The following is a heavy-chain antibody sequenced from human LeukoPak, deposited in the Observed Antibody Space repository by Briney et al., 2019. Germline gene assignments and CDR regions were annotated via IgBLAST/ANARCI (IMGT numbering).Heavy chain of an antibody. CDR3: ARDWRSGFSIDF. Sequence: SSGTLTLSCAASGFYFGDYDMSWVRQAPGKGLEWVGGISCSGESTSYAAPVRGRFMFFRDNNRNFLYLQMNSLGAADAAVYECARDWRSGFSIDFWGQGLLVTVSS. CDR2: ISCSGEST. J-gene: IGHJ4*02. V-gene: IGHV3-20*01. CDR1: GFYFGDYD. D-gene: IGHD3-22*01.